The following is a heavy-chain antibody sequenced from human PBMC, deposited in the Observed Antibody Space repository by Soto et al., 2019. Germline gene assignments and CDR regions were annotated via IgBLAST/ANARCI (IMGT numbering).Heavy chain of an antibody. CDR1: GGTFSSYA. Sequence: SVKVSCKASGGTFSSYAISWVRQAPGQGLEWMGGIIPIFGTANYAQKFQGRVTITADESTSIAYMELSSLRSEDTAVYYCARVPRWLQLGDAFDIWGQGTMVTVSS. J-gene: IGHJ3*02. CDR2: IIPIFGTA. CDR3: ARVPRWLQLGDAFDI. D-gene: IGHD5-12*01. V-gene: IGHV1-69*13.